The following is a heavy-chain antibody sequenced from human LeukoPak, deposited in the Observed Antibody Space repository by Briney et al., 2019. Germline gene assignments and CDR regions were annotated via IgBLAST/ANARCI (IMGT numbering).Heavy chain of an antibody. V-gene: IGHV3-23*01. Sequence: PGGSLRLSCAASGFTFSSYAMGWVRQAPGKGLEWVSAISGSGGSTYYADSAKGRFTISRDNSKNTLYLQMNSLRAEDTAVYYCAKGRAVAGIFYYGMDVWGQGTTVTVSS. D-gene: IGHD6-19*01. J-gene: IGHJ6*02. CDR2: ISGSGGST. CDR1: GFTFSSYA. CDR3: AKGRAVAGIFYYGMDV.